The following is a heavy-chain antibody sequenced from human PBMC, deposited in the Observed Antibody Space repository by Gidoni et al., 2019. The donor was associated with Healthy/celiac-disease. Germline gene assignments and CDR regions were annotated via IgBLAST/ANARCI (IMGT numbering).Heavy chain of an antibody. D-gene: IGHD3-3*01. Sequence: QVQLQQLGAGLLMPSAPLSLTCAVYGGSFSGYYWSWIRQPPGKGLEWIGEINHSGSTNYNPSLKSRVTISVDTSKNQFSLKLSSVTAADTAVYYCASGYYDFWSATNWFDPWGQGTLVTVSS. V-gene: IGHV4-34*01. CDR3: ASGYYDFWSATNWFDP. CDR2: INHSGST. J-gene: IGHJ5*02. CDR1: GGSFSGYY.